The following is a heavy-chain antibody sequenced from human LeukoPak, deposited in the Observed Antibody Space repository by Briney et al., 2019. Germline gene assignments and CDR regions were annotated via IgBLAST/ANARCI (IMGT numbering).Heavy chain of an antibody. V-gene: IGHV4-39*07. Sequence: SETLSLTCTVSGGSISSSSYYWGWIRQPPGKGLEWIGSIYYSGSTYYNPSLKSRVTISVDTSKNQFSLKLSSVTAADTAVYYCARSLFQGGAFDIWGQGTMVTVSS. J-gene: IGHJ3*02. CDR2: IYYSGST. D-gene: IGHD2-21*01. CDR1: GGSISSSSYY. CDR3: ARSLFQGGAFDI.